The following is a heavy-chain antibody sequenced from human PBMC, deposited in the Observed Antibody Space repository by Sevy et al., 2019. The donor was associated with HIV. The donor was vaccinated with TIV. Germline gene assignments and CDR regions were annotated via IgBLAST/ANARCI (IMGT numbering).Heavy chain of an antibody. Sequence: GGSLRLSCVSSGFTFSTYDMHWVRQVTGKGLEWISGVGPAGDQFYPGSVKGRFTISRENAKNSIYLQMNNLRAGDTAVYYCARSGGYSDYGIDVRGQGTTVTVSS. CDR1: GFTFSTYD. V-gene: IGHV3-13*05. J-gene: IGHJ6*02. CDR2: VGPAGDQ. CDR3: ARSGGYSDYGIDV. D-gene: IGHD5-12*01.